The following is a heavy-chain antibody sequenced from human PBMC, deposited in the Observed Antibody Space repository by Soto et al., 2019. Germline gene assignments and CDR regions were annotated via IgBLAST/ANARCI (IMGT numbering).Heavy chain of an antibody. J-gene: IGHJ6*02. CDR3: ARLDGDYARGYYYYGMDV. CDR2: IYPGDSDT. D-gene: IGHD4-17*01. Sequence: PGESLKISCKGSGYSFTRYWIGWGRQMPGKGLEWMGIIYPGDSDTRYSPSFQGQVTISADKSISTAYLQWSSLKASDTAMYYCARLDGDYARGYYYYGMDVWGQGTTVTVSS. CDR1: GYSFTRYW. V-gene: IGHV5-51*01.